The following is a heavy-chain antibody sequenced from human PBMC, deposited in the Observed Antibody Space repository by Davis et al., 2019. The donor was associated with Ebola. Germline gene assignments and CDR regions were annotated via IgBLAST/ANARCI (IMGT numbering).Heavy chain of an antibody. CDR3: ARIPRYSSGWYGSYYYYYGMDV. V-gene: IGHV2-70*01. CDR2: IDWDDDK. CDR1: GFSLSTSGMC. J-gene: IGHJ6*02. D-gene: IGHD6-19*01. Sequence: SGPTLVKPTQTLTLTCTFSGFSLSTSGMCVSWIRQPPGKALEWLALIDWDDDKYYSTSLKTRLTISKDTSKNQVVLTMTNMDPVDTATYYCARIPRYSSGWYGSYYYYYGMDVWGQGTTVTVSS.